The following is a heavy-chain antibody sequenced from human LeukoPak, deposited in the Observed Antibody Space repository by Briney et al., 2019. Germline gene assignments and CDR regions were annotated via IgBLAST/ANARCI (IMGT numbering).Heavy chain of an antibody. CDR2: IYHSGST. J-gene: IGHJ4*02. CDR3: ARDDGVYFDY. CDR1: GGSISSSNW. V-gene: IGHV4-4*02. Sequence: SETLSLTCAVSGGSISSSNWWSWVRQPPGKGLEWIGEIYHSGSTNYNPSLKSRVTISVDTSKNQFSLKLSSVTAADTAVYYCARDDGVYFDYWGQGTLVTVSS. D-gene: IGHD4-17*01.